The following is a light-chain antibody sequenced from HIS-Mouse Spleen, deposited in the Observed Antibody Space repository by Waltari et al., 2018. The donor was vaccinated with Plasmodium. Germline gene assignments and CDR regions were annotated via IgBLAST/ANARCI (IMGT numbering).Light chain of an antibody. Sequence: DIQMTQSPSSLSASVGDRVTITCPASQSISIYLHWYQQTPGKAPKLLIYAASSLQSGDPSRFSGSGSGTDFTLTISSLQPEDFATYYCQQNYNTWTFGQGTKVEIK. V-gene: IGKV1-39*01. CDR3: QQNYNTWT. CDR2: AAS. CDR1: QSISIY. J-gene: IGKJ1*01.